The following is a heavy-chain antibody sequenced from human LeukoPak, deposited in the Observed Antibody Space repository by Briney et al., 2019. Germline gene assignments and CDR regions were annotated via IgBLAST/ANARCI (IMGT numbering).Heavy chain of an antibody. Sequence: ASVQVSCKASGYTFTGYYMYWVRQAPGQGLEWVGWINPNSGGTNYAQKFQGRVTMTRDTSLSTAYMELSRLGSDDTAVYYCARGPHYYDPPDYWGQGTLVTVSS. CDR2: INPNSGGT. CDR3: ARGPHYYDPPDY. CDR1: GYTFTGYY. J-gene: IGHJ4*02. V-gene: IGHV1-2*02. D-gene: IGHD3-22*01.